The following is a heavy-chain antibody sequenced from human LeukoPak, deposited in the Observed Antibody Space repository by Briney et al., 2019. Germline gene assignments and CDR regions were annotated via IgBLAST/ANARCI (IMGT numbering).Heavy chain of an antibody. D-gene: IGHD3-10*01. V-gene: IGHV1-69*05. CDR2: IITIFGTA. CDR1: GGTFSSYV. J-gene: IGHJ4*02. Sequence: PVKVSCKASGGTFSSYVISWVRQAPGPGLEWMGGIITIFGTAKYAQTLQGRVTITTAASTSTAYMELSSLRSEDTAVYYCARLPSYYYGSGSHSDYWGQGTLVTVSS. CDR3: ARLPSYYYGSGSHSDY.